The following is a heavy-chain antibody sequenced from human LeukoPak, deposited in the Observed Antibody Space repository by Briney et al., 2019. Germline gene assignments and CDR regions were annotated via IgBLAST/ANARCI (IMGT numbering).Heavy chain of an antibody. D-gene: IGHD3-22*01. CDR1: GGSISSYY. J-gene: IGHJ4*02. CDR3: ARGVYYDSSGYYYVWDY. CDR2: IYYSGST. V-gene: IGHV4-59*01. Sequence: SETLSLTCTVSGGSISSYYWSWIRQPPGKGLEWIGYIYYSGSTNYNPSLKSRVTISVDTSKNQFSLKLSSVTAADTAVYYCARGVYYDSSGYYYVWDYWGQGTLVTVSS.